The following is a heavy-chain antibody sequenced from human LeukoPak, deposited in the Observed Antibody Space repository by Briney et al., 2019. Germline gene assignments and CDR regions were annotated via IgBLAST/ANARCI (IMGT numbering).Heavy chain of an antibody. CDR1: GGSFSGYY. V-gene: IGHV4-34*01. J-gene: IGHJ4*02. CDR2: INHSGST. Sequence: PSETLSLTCAVYGGSFSGYYWSWIRQPPGKGLEWPGEINHSGSTNYNPSLKSRVTISVDTSKDQFSLKLSSVTAADTAVYYCARGRQYCSSTSCYRHLYYFDYWGQGTLVTVSS. CDR3: ARGRQYCSSTSCYRHLYYFDY. D-gene: IGHD2-2*01.